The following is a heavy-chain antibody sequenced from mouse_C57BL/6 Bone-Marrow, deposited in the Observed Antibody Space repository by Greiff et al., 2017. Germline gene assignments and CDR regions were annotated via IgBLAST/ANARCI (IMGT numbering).Heavy chain of an antibody. J-gene: IGHJ2*01. CDR1: GYSITSGYY. CDR2: ISYDGSN. CDR3: ARDRWGYGYDDY. V-gene: IGHV3-6*01. D-gene: IGHD2-2*01. Sequence: EVHLVESGPGLVKPSQSLSLTCSVTGYSITSGYYWNWIRQFPGNKLAWMGYISYDGSNNYNPSLKNRISITRDTSKNQFILKLNSVTTEDTATYYCARDRWGYGYDDYWGQGTTLTVSS.